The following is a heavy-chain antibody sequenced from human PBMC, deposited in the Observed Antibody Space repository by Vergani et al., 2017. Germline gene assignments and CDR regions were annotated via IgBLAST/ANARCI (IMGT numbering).Heavy chain of an antibody. CDR1: GGSISNDY. CDR2: IYHSGGT. D-gene: IGHD3-22*01. CDR3: TRSAYYYDR. Sequence: QVQLQESGPGLVKPSETLSITCTVSGGSISNDYWSWIRQPPGKGLEWIGHIYHSGGTNYNPSLKSRVTISVETSKNQFSLKLSSLTAADTAVYFCTRSAYYYDRWGQGTLVTVSS. J-gene: IGHJ4*02. V-gene: IGHV4-59*01.